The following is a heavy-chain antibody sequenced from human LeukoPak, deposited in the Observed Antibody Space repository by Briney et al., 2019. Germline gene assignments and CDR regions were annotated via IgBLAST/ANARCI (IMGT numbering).Heavy chain of an antibody. J-gene: IGHJ5*02. V-gene: IGHV4-59*12. D-gene: IGHD6-13*01. CDR1: GDSITSTY. CDR3: ARSSWHNWFDP. Sequence: SETLSLTCTVSGDSITSTYWSWIRQPPGKGLEYLGYIYYNGDTNYNPSLRGRLSLSLDMSKNQFSLKLSSVTAADTAVYYCARSSWHNWFDPWGQGTLVTVSS. CDR2: IYYNGDT.